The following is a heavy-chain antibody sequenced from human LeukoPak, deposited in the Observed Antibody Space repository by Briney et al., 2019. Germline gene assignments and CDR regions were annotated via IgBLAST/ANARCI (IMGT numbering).Heavy chain of an antibody. J-gene: IGHJ1*01. CDR1: GYTLTELS. V-gene: IGHV1-24*01. D-gene: IGHD2-15*01. Sequence: ASVKVSCKVSGYTLTELSMHWVRQAPGEGLEWMGGFDPEDGETIYAQKFQGRVTMTEDISTDTAYMELSSLRSEDTAVYYCATRPYCSGGSCYSDAEYFQHWGQGTLVTVSS. CDR2: FDPEDGET. CDR3: ATRPYCSGGSCYSDAEYFQH.